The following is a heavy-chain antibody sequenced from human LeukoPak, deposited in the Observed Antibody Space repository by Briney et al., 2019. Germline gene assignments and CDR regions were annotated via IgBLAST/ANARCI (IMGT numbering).Heavy chain of an antibody. CDR2: ISYDGSNK. V-gene: IGHV3-30*04. J-gene: IGHJ4*02. D-gene: IGHD2-2*01. Sequence: PGGALRQSCWTPGFTLSSYAMHWVRQAPGKGLDWVAAISYDGSNKYYADSVKGRFTISRDNSKNTLYLQMNSLRAEDTAVYYCARGNAVPAAKYYFDYWGQGTLVTVSS. CDR3: ARGNAVPAAKYYFDY. CDR1: GFTLSSYA.